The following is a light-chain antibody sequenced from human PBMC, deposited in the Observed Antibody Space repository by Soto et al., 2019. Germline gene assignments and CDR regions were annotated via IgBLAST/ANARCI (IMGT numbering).Light chain of an antibody. CDR3: NSFTTTTTWV. CDR1: AGDVGGYNY. Sequence: QSALTQPASVSGSPGQSITISCTGTAGDVGGYNYVSWYQQHPGKAPKLIIFDVNSRPSGISNRFSGSKSGNTASLTISGLQAEDEADYYCNSFTTTTTWVFGGGTKVTVL. J-gene: IGLJ3*02. V-gene: IGLV2-14*03. CDR2: DVN.